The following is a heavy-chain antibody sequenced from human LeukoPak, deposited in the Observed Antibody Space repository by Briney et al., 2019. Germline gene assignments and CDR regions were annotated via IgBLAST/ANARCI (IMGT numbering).Heavy chain of an antibody. CDR1: GGSISSGSYY. Sequence: PSETLSLTCTVPGGSISSGSYYWSWIRQHPGKGLECIGFLYYGGATYYNPSLKSRVATSVDASKNQFSLKVSSVTAADTAVYYCASLGYFSYGVDVWGQGTTVTVSS. CDR2: LYYGGAT. D-gene: IGHD3-16*01. CDR3: ASLGYFSYGVDV. J-gene: IGHJ6*02. V-gene: IGHV4-31*03.